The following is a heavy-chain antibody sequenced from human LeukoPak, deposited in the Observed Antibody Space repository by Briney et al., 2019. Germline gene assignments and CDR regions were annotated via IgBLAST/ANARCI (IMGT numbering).Heavy chain of an antibody. CDR3: AMNQGRDPELYYYGSGSYEDY. Sequence: ASVKVSCKASGGTFSSYAISWVRQAPGQGLEWMGGIIPIFGTANYAQKFQGRVTITTDESTSTAYMELSSLRSEDTAVYYCAMNQGRDPELYYYGSGSYEDYWGQGTLVTVSS. V-gene: IGHV1-69*05. CDR1: GGTFSSYA. J-gene: IGHJ4*02. D-gene: IGHD3-10*01. CDR2: IIPIFGTA.